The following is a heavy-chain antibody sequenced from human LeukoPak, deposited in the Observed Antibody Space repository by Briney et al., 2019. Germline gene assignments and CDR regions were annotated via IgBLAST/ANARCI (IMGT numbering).Heavy chain of an antibody. CDR1: GFTFTSYA. CDR2: IYYSGST. CDR3: ARHPGGSGWYWRFDY. D-gene: IGHD6-19*01. J-gene: IGHJ4*02. V-gene: IGHV4-39*01. Sequence: GSLRLSCAASGFTFTSYAMSWLRQPPGKGLEWIGSIYYSGSTYYNPSLKSRVTISVDTSKNQFSLKLSSVTAADTAVYYCARHPGGSGWYWRFDYWGQGTLVTVSS.